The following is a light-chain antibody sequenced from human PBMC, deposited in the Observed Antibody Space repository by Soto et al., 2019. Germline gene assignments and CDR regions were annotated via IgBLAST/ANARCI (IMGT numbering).Light chain of an antibody. CDR3: QQYNSYS. J-gene: IGKJ1*01. CDR1: QSVSSS. CDR2: GAS. Sequence: EIVMTQSPGTLSVSPGDRATLSCRASQSVSSSLAWYQQKPGQAPRLLILGASTRATGIPARFSGSGSGTEFTLTISSLQPDDFATYYCQQYNSYSFGQGTKVDIK. V-gene: IGKV3-15*01.